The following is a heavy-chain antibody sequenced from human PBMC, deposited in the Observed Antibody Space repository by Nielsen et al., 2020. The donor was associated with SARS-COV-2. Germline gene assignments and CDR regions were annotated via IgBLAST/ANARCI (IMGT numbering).Heavy chain of an antibody. V-gene: IGHV3-74*01. Sequence: GESLKISCAASGFTFADSWMHWVRQAPGKGLEWISRINREGYTRDYAGSVKGRLTISRDNSKNTLYLQMNSLRAEDTAVYYRARGGGGMDVWGQGTTVTVSS. D-gene: IGHD3-16*01. CDR3: ARGGGGMDV. J-gene: IGHJ6*02. CDR1: GFTFADSW. CDR2: INREGYTR.